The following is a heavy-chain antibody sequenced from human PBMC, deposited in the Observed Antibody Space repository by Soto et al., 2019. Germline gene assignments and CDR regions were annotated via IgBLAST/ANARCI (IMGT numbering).Heavy chain of an antibody. D-gene: IGHD2-21*02. V-gene: IGHV3-74*01. CDR1: GFNFSNHW. CDR3: ARESGDWPLNWFDP. Sequence: GGSLRLSCAASGFNFSNHWMHWVRQRPAEGLVWVSRVTSDGKSKAYAESVKGRFAISRDNAKNTLYLQMNGLTAEDTAVYYCARESGDWPLNWFDPWGQGTLVTVSS. J-gene: IGHJ5*02. CDR2: VTSDGKSK.